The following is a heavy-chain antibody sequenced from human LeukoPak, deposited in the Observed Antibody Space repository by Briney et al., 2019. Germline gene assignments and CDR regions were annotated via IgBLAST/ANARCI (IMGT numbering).Heavy chain of an antibody. CDR2: IYYSGST. CDR1: GGSISSSSYY. J-gene: IGHJ5*02. V-gene: IGHV4-39*07. CDR3: ARSQNRFDP. Sequence: SETLSLTCTVSGGSISSSSYYWGWVRQPPGTGLEWLGSIYYSGSTYYNPSLKSRVTISVDTSKKQFSLKLSSVTAADTAVYYCARSQNRFDPWGQGTLVTVSS.